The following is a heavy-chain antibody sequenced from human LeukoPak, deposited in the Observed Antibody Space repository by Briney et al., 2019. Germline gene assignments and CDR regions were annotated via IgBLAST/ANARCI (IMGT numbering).Heavy chain of an antibody. CDR2: INHSGST. J-gene: IGHJ4*02. CDR3: ARANSPTYYDYIWGSYRFFDY. CDR1: GGSFSGYY. Sequence: KPSETLSLTCAVYGGSFSGYYWSWIRQPPGKGLEWIGEINHSGSTNYNPSLKSRVTISVDTSKNQFSLKLSSVTAADTAVYYCARANSPTYYDYIWGSYRFFDYWGQGTLVTVSS. V-gene: IGHV4-34*01. D-gene: IGHD3-16*02.